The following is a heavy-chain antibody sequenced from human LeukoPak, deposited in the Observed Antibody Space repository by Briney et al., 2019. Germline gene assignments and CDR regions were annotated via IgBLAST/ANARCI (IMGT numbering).Heavy chain of an antibody. CDR1: GFTFSNAC. CDR2: VKSKTGGGTT. V-gene: IGHV3-15*01. D-gene: IGHD2-2*01. Sequence: GGSLRLSCAASGFTFSNACMSGVRQAPGEGLAWVGRVKSKTGGGTTDYAAPVKGRFTVSRDDSRNTLYLQMNSLKTEDTAVYYCTTGVLPSAIFDYYYMDGWSKGTTVTVSS. CDR3: TTGVLPSAIFDYYYMDG. J-gene: IGHJ6*03.